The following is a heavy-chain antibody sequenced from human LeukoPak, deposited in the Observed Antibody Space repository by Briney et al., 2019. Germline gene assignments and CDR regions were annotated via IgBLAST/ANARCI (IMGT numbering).Heavy chain of an antibody. CDR2: ISAYNGNT. CDR3: AISPITMVRGVIPGFDY. D-gene: IGHD3-10*01. V-gene: IGHV1-18*01. J-gene: IGHJ4*02. CDR1: GYTFTSYG. Sequence: GASVTVSFKSSGYTFTSYGISWVRQAPGQGREWMGWISAYNGNTNYAQKLQGRVTMTTDTSTSTAYMELRSLRSDDTAVYYCAISPITMVRGVIPGFDYWGQGTLVTVSS.